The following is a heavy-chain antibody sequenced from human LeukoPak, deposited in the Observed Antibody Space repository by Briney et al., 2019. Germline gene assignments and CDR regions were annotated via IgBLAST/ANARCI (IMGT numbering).Heavy chain of an antibody. CDR3: ARDPYSIRRAFDI. V-gene: IGHV4-59*01. CDR1: SGSISSYY. CDR2: ISNCEST. D-gene: IGHD3-3*02. Sequence: SSETLSLTSTDSSGSISSYYWSWIRQPPGKGLEWIGYISNCESTNYNPSLKSRVTMSVDTSKHQFYLKLSSVTAADTAVYYCARDPYSIRRAFDIWGQGTKVT. J-gene: IGHJ3*02.